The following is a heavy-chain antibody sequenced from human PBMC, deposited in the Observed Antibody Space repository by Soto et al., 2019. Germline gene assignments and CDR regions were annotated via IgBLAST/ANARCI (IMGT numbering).Heavy chain of an antibody. CDR3: AKDFSEWYVQDY. V-gene: IGHV3-30*18. J-gene: IGHJ4*02. D-gene: IGHD3-10*02. CDR1: GFTFSSYG. CDR2: ISYDGSNK. Sequence: QVQLVESGGGVVQPGRSLRLSCAASGFTFSSYGMHWVRQAPGKGLEWVAVISYDGSNKYYADSVKGRFTISRDNSKNTLYLQMNSPRAEDTAVYYCAKDFSEWYVQDYWGQGTLVTVSS.